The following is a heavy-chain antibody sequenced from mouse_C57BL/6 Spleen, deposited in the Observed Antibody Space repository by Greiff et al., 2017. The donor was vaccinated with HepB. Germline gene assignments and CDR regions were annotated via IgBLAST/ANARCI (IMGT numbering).Heavy chain of an antibody. CDR3: ARSSIYYYGSTYFDY. D-gene: IGHD1-1*01. J-gene: IGHJ2*01. CDR2: IRNKANGYTT. CDR1: GFTFTDYY. V-gene: IGHV7-3*01. Sequence: DVQLVESGGGLVQPGGSLSLSCAASGFTFTDYYMSWVRQPPGKALEWLGFIRNKANGYTTEYSASVKGRFTISRDNSQSILYLQMNALRAEDSATYYCARSSIYYYGSTYFDYWGQGTTLTVSS.